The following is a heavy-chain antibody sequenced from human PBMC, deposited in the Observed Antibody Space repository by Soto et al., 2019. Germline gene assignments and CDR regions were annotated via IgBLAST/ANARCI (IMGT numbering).Heavy chain of an antibody. Sequence: PSETLSLTCTVSGGSISPYYWSWIRQPPGKGLEWIGYVYYSGSTNYNPSLKSRVTISVDTSKHQFSLRLTSVTAADTAVYNCARLRGVCSNGVCYDYYYSGLDVWGQATTVTVS. CDR1: GGSISPYY. CDR2: VYYSGST. D-gene: IGHD2-8*01. CDR3: ARLRGVCSNGVCYDYYYSGLDV. V-gene: IGHV4-59*01. J-gene: IGHJ6*02.